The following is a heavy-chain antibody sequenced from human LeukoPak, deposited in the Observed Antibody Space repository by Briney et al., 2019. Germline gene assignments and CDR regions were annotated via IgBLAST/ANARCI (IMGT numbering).Heavy chain of an antibody. CDR3: ARDSCGCGSGWPLYWYFDL. J-gene: IGHJ2*01. CDR1: GFTFSDYA. D-gene: IGHD6-19*01. V-gene: IGHV3-64*01. Sequence: HPGGSLRLSCAASGFTFSDYAMHWVRQAPGKGLECVSAISSNGGSIHYANSVKGRFTISRDNSKNTLYLQMDSLRAEDMAVYYCARDSCGCGSGWPLYWYFDLWGRGTLVTVSS. CDR2: ISSNGGSI.